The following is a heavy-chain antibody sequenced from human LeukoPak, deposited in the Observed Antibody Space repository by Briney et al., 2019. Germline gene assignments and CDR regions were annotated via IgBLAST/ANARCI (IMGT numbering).Heavy chain of an antibody. J-gene: IGHJ4*02. CDR3: ARGGSSWYFY. V-gene: IGHV3-30*02. CDR2: IRYDGSNK. Sequence: PGGSLRLSCAASGFTFSSYGMDWVRQAPGKGLEWVAFIRYDGSNKYYVDSVKGRFTISRDNAKNSLYLQMNRLRAEDTALYYYARGGSSWYFYWGQGTLVTVSS. CDR1: GFTFSSYG. D-gene: IGHD6-13*01.